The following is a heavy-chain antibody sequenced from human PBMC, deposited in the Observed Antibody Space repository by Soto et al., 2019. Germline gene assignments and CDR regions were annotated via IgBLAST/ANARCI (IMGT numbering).Heavy chain of an antibody. CDR1: GFNFSSYN. J-gene: IGHJ6*02. CDR3: AKSRDGYSFYFYYGMDV. CDR2: ILHDGSNE. D-gene: IGHD4-4*01. Sequence: GGSLRLSCAASGFNFSSYNMHWVRQAPGKGLEWVALILHDGSNEYYADSVKGRFTISRDNSKNTLYLQMKSLRAEDTAVYYCAKSRDGYSFYFYYGMDVWGQGPTVTVSS. V-gene: IGHV3-30*18.